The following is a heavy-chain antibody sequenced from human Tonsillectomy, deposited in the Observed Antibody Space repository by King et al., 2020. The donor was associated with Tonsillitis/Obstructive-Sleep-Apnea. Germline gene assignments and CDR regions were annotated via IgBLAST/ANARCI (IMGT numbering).Heavy chain of an antibody. Sequence: QLVQSGGGLVQPGRSLRLSCAASGFTFDDYAMYWVRQAPGKGLEWVSGISWNSGSIGYADSVKGRFTISRDNAKNSLYLQMNSLRAEDSALYYCAKSAYYDFWCCYYTGREYMDVWGKGTTVTVSS. CDR1: GFTFDDYA. D-gene: IGHD3-3*01. CDR2: ISWNSGSI. J-gene: IGHJ6*03. CDR3: AKSAYYDFWCCYYTGREYMDV. V-gene: IGHV3-9*01.